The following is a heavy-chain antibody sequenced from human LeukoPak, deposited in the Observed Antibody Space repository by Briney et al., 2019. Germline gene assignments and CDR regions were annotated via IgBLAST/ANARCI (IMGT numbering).Heavy chain of an antibody. D-gene: IGHD3-9*01. J-gene: IGHJ6*03. CDR1: GYTFTSYD. Sequence: ASVKVSCKASGYTFTSYDINWVRQATGQGLEWMGWMNPNSGNTGYAQKFQGRVTMTRNTSISTAYMELSSLRSEDTAVYYCARARATYDILTGHYILDYYYYYMDVWGKGTTVTVSS. CDR2: MNPNSGNT. V-gene: IGHV1-8*01. CDR3: ARARATYDILTGHYILDYYYYYMDV.